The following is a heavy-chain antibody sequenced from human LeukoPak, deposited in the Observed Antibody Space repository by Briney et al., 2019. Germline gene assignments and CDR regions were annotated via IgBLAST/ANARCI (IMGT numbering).Heavy chain of an antibody. Sequence: AAVKVSCKASGYTFTGYYMHWVRQAPGQGLEWMGWINPNSGGTNYAQKFQGRVTMTRDTSISTAYMDLSRLRSDDTAVYYCARGMGVLVPAATWFDPWGQGTLVTVSS. CDR3: ARGMGVLVPAATWFDP. D-gene: IGHD2-2*01. J-gene: IGHJ5*02. CDR2: INPNSGGT. CDR1: GYTFTGYY. V-gene: IGHV1-2*02.